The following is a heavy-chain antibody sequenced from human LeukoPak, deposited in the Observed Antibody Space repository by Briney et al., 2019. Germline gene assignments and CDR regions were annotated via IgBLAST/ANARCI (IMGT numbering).Heavy chain of an antibody. D-gene: IGHD5-18*01. CDR3: ARSAVDTSMGADFDY. CDR1: GGTFSSYT. CDR2: IIPILGIA. Sequence: SVKVSCKASGGTFSSYTISWVRQAPGQGLEWMGRIIPILGIANYAQKFQGRVTNTADKSTSTAYMELSSLRSEDTAVYYCARSAVDTSMGADFDYWGKGTLVTVSS. J-gene: IGHJ4*02. V-gene: IGHV1-69*02.